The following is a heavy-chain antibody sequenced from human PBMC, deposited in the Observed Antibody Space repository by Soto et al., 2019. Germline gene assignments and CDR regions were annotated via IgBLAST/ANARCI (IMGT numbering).Heavy chain of an antibody. V-gene: IGHV1-18*01. CDR1: GYTFTSYG. CDR3: ARDPGVRSDY. D-gene: IGHD2-15*01. Sequence: QVQLVQSGAEVKKPGASVKVSCKASGYTFTSYGISRVREAPGQGLEWMGWISDYNGNTNYAQKLQGRVSMTTDTSTSTAYMELRSLLSDDAAGYYCARDPGVRSDYWGQGTLVTVSS. J-gene: IGHJ4*02. CDR2: ISDYNGNT.